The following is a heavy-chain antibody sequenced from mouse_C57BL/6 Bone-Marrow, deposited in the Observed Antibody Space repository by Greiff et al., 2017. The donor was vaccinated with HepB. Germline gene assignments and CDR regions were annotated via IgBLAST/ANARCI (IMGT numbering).Heavy chain of an antibody. J-gene: IGHJ1*03. CDR3: AREGDWYFDV. CDR2: IDPSDSYT. CDR1: GYTFTSYW. Sequence: VQLQQPGAELVMPGASVKLSCKASGYTFTSYWMHWVKQRPGQGLEWIGEIDPSDSYTNYNQKFKGKSTLTVDKSSSKAYMQLSSLTSEDSAVYYCAREGDWYFDVWGTGTTVTVSS. D-gene: IGHD3-3*01. V-gene: IGHV1-69*01.